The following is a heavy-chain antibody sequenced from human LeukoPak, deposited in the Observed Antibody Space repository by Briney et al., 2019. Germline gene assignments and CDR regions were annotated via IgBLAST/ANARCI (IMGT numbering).Heavy chain of an antibody. V-gene: IGHV3-13*01. J-gene: IGHJ4*02. CDR3: ARGPYSSGWYKGVDYFGY. CDR2: IGTAGDT. D-gene: IGHD6-19*01. Sequence: SGGSLRLSCAASGFTFSSYDMHWVRQATGKGLEWVSAIGTAGDTYYPGSVKGRFTISRENAKNSLYLQMNSLRAGDTAVYYCARGPYSSGWYKGVDYFGYWGQGTLVIVSS. CDR1: GFTFSSYD.